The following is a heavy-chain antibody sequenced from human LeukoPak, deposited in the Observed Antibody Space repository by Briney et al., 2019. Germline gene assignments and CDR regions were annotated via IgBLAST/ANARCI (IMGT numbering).Heavy chain of an antibody. V-gene: IGHV3-23*01. CDR3: ASYYDILTGYYGGFDY. CDR2: ISGSRGST. J-gene: IGHJ4*02. D-gene: IGHD3-9*01. CDR1: GFTFSSYA. Sequence: GGSLRLSCAASGFTFSSYAMSWVRQAPGEGLEWGSGISGSRGSTYYADSVKGRFTISRDNSKNTLYLQMNSLRAEDTAVYYCASYYDILTGYYGGFDYWGQGTLVTVSS.